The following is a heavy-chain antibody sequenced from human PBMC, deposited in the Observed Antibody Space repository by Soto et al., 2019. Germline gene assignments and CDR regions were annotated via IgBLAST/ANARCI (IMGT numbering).Heavy chain of an antibody. Sequence: EVQLLESGGGLVQPGGSLRLSCAASGFTFSSFAMTWVRQAPGKGLEWVSSLTGSGDSTYYADSVKGRFTISRDNSKNTLYLQMTSLRADDTALYYCAKGTAVTTGDMAYWGQGPLVTVSS. CDR3: AKGTAVTTGDMAY. CDR2: LTGSGDST. CDR1: GFTFSSFA. D-gene: IGHD4-17*01. V-gene: IGHV3-23*01. J-gene: IGHJ4*02.